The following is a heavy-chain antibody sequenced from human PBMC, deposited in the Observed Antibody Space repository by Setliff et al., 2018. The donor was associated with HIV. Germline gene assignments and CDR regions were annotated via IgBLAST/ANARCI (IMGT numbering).Heavy chain of an antibody. J-gene: IGHJ4*02. CDR3: ASANSGRIHATRLDS. D-gene: IGHD5-18*01. Sequence: ASVKVSCKASGYTFTDYYMHWMRQAPGRGLEWMGWIYPKSGDTNYEQKFQGRVTLTRDTSISTVYMKLSGLRSEDTAVYYCASANSGRIHATRLDSWGQGTLVTVSS. CDR1: GYTFTDYY. CDR2: IYPKSGDT. V-gene: IGHV1-2*02.